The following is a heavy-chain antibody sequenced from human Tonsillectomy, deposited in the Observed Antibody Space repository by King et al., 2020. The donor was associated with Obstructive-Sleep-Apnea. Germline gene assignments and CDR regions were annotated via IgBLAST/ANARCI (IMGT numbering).Heavy chain of an antibody. CDR3: ARVWSTVVTNDAFDI. CDR1: GGSISSYS. Sequence: QVQLQESGPGLVKPSETPSLTCTVSGGSISSYSWTWIRQPPGKGLEWIGYIYNTGSTNYNPSLKSRVTISIDTSKNQFSLKLSSVTAADTAVYYCARVWSTVVTNDAFDIWGQGTMVTVSS. D-gene: IGHD4-23*01. V-gene: IGHV4-59*01. J-gene: IGHJ3*02. CDR2: IYNTGST.